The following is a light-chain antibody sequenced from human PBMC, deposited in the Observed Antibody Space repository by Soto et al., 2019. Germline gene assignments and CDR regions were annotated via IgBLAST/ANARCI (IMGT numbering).Light chain of an antibody. CDR3: ASLDDSLNGHVV. CDR1: SSNIGGND. J-gene: IGLJ2*01. V-gene: IGLV1-44*01. Sequence: QSVVTQPPSASGTPGQRVTISCSGSSSNIGGNDLNWYQHLPRTAPKLLIYSNDQRPSGVPDRFSGSKSGTSASLAINGLQSEDEADSYCASLDDSLNGHVVFGGGTKLTVL. CDR2: SND.